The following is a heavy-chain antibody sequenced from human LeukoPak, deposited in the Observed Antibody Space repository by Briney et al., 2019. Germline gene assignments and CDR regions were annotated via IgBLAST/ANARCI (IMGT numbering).Heavy chain of an antibody. V-gene: IGHV3-11*01. CDR1: GFTFSDYY. J-gene: IGHJ4*02. Sequence: GGSLRLSCAASGFTFSDYYMSWIRQAPGKGLEWVSYISSSGSTIYYADAVKGRFTISRDNAKNSLYLQMNSLRAEDTAVYYCARDHLDGTPFDYWGQGTLVTVSS. CDR2: ISSSGSTI. CDR3: ARDHLDGTPFDY. D-gene: IGHD3-9*01.